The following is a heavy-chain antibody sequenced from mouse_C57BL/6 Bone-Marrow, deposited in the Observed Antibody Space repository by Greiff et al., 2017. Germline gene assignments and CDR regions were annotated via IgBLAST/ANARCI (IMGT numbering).Heavy chain of an antibody. J-gene: IGHJ4*01. D-gene: IGHD1-1*01. V-gene: IGHV5-4*01. CDR3: ARELLRCYYAMDY. CDR2: ISDGGSYT. Sequence: EVMLVESGGGLVRPGGSLKLSCAASGFTFSSYAMSWVRQTPEKRLEWVATISDGGSYTYYPDNVKGRFTLSRDKAKNNLYLQMGHLKSEDTAMYYCARELLRCYYAMDYWGQGTSVTVSS. CDR1: GFTFSSYA.